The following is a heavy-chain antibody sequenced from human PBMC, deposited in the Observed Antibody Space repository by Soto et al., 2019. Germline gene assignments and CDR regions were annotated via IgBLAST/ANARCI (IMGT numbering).Heavy chain of an antibody. CDR2: INAGNGNT. CDR1: GYTFTSYA. CDR3: ARAPSWGGDFY. J-gene: IGHJ4*02. V-gene: IGHV1-3*01. Sequence: QVQLVQSGAEVKKPGASVKVSCKASGYTFTSYAMHWVRQAPGQRLEWMGWINAGNGNTKYSQKFQGRVTITRDTSASTAYMELSSLRSEDTDVYYCARAPSWGGDFYWGQGTLVTVSS. D-gene: IGHD2-21*02.